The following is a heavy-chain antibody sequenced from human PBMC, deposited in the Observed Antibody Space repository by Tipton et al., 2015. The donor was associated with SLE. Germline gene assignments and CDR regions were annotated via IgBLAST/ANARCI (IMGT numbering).Heavy chain of an antibody. CDR2: IYHSGST. Sequence: LSLTCAVYGGSFSGYYWSWIRQPPGKGLEWIGSIYHSGSTYYNPSLKSRVTISGDRSKNQFSLKLSSVTAADTAVYYCVRDPSGGGYSYEDYWGQGTLVPVSS. J-gene: IGHJ4*02. D-gene: IGHD5-18*01. V-gene: IGHV4-34*01. CDR1: GGSFSGYY. CDR3: VRDPSGGGYSYEDY.